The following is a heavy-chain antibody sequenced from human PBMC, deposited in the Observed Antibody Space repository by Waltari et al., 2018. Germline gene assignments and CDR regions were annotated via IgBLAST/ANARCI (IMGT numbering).Heavy chain of an antibody. D-gene: IGHD2-21*01. Sequence: QVQLQQWGAGLLKPSETLSLTCAVYGGSFSGYYCNWIRQPPGKGLEWIGEINHSESTNYNPSLKSRVTTSVDTSKKQVSLKLSSVTAADTAVYYCARGPHRNRLEVKNNNYGMDVWGQGTTVTVSS. J-gene: IGHJ6*02. V-gene: IGHV4-34*01. CDR3: ARGPHRNRLEVKNNNYGMDV. CDR1: GGSFSGYY. CDR2: INHSEST.